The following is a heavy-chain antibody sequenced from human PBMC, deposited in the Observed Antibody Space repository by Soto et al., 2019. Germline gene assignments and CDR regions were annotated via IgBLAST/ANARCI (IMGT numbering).Heavy chain of an antibody. J-gene: IGHJ4*02. D-gene: IGHD3-3*01. CDR3: ARGGNYRPWGY. CDR2: INHSGST. V-gene: IGHV4-34*01. Sequence: QVQLQQWGAGLLKPSETLSLTCAVYGGSFSGYYWSWIRQPPGKGLEWIGEINHSGSTNYNPSLKSRVTKSVDTAKNQFSLKLSSVTAADTAVYYCARGGNYRPWGYWGQGTLVTVSS. CDR1: GGSFSGYY.